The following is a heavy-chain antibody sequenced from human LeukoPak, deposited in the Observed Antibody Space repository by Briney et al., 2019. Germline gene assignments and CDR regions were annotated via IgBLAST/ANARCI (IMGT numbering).Heavy chain of an antibody. CDR1: GFTFSDYY. J-gene: IGHJ4*02. Sequence: PGGSLRLSCPASGFTFSDYYMSWIRPAQGKGLEWGSYISGGSRYTDYALSVKGRFTISRDNAKTSLYLQMNSLGAEDTAVYYCAREYGSGSCFDFWGQGTLVTVSS. CDR3: AREYGSGSCFDF. V-gene: IGHV3-11*05. D-gene: IGHD3-10*01. CDR2: ISGGSRYT.